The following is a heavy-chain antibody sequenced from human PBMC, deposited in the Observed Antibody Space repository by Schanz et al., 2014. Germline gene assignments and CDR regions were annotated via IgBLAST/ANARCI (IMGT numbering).Heavy chain of an antibody. D-gene: IGHD6-13*01. CDR1: RLTFGNYW. CDR2: INQDGSQK. CDR3: ARDPDPPIAAKGQNFDY. J-gene: IGHJ4*02. Sequence: EVQLVESGGGLVQPGGSLRLSCATSRLTFGNYWMSWVRQAPGKGLEWVANINQDGSQKYYVGSVKGRFTISRDNAKKSLFLQLNSLRPEDTAVYYCARDPDPPIAAKGQNFDYWGQGTLVAVSS. V-gene: IGHV3-7*01.